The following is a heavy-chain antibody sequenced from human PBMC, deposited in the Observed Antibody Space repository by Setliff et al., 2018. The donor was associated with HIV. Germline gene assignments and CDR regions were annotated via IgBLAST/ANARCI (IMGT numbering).Heavy chain of an antibody. D-gene: IGHD1-26*01. V-gene: IGHV4-59*06. CDR2: IYYSGST. CDR1: GGSISGYY. J-gene: IGHJ5*02. CDR3: AKEGNSVDNWLDP. Sequence: SETLSLTCTVSGGSISGYYWSWIRQPPGKGLEWIGYIYYSGSTYYNPSLKSRVRISVDTSKNQFSLKLSSVTAADTAVYYCAKEGNSVDNWLDPWGPGTLVTAPQ.